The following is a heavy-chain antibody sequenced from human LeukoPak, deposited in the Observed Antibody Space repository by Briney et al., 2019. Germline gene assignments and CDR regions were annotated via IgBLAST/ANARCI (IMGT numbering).Heavy chain of an antibody. J-gene: IGHJ4*02. V-gene: IGHV4-31*03. CDR1: GGSVSRGGCY. Sequence: SETLSLTCTVSGGSVSRGGCYWNWIRPHPGKGLEWIGFTSYSEGTYYNPSLMSRITISVDRSQNQFSLKMRDVTAADTAVYFCATADWESFYFDSWGQGALVAVSS. CDR3: ATADWESFYFDS. D-gene: IGHD1-26*01. CDR2: TSYSEGT.